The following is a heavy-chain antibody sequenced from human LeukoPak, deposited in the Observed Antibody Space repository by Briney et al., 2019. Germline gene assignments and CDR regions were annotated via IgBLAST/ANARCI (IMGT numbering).Heavy chain of an antibody. V-gene: IGHV1-2*02. D-gene: IGHD6-13*01. CDR3: ARVYSSSWYGIDY. J-gene: IGHJ4*02. CDR1: GYTFTGYY. Sequence: ASVKVSCKASGYTFTGYYMHWVRQAPGQGLEWMGWINPNSGGTNYAQKFQGRVTMTRDTSISTAYMELSRLRSDDTAVYYCARVYSSSWYGIDYWGQGTLVTVSS. CDR2: INPNSGGT.